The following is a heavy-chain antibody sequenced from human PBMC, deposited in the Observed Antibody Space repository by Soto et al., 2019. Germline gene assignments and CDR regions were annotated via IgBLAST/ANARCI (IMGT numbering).Heavy chain of an antibody. CDR1: GYSFSNYD. J-gene: IGHJ6*02. CDR2: ISVYYGNT. Sequence: GASVKVSCKASGYSFSNYDISWVRQAPGQGLEWMGWISVYYGNTNYAQKFQDRVTITRDRSMSTAYMELSSLRSEDTAMYYCAVTLSGTHAPNGMDVWGQGTTVTVSS. D-gene: IGHD3-10*01. CDR3: AVTLSGTHAPNGMDV. V-gene: IGHV1-18*01.